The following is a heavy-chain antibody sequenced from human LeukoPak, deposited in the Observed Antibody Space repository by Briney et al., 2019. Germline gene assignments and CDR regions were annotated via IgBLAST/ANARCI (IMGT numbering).Heavy chain of an antibody. D-gene: IGHD3-22*01. J-gene: IGHJ4*02. Sequence: PGRSLRLSCAASGFTFSSYDMHWVRQVTGKGLEWVSGIGIGGDTYNLGSVKGRFTISRENAKNSLYLQMNSLRAEDTAVYYCARGVSSGYHVFDYWGQGTLVTVSS. CDR3: ARGVSSGYHVFDY. CDR2: IGIGGDT. CDR1: GFTFSSYD. V-gene: IGHV3-13*01.